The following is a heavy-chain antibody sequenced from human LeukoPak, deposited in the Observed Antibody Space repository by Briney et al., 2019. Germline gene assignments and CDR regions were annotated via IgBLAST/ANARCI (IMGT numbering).Heavy chain of an antibody. CDR3: AKGDWHFDL. CDR1: GGSISSYS. Sequence: KPSETLSLTCTVSGGSISSYSWSWIRQPAGKGLDWIGRISTSGITDYNPSLKSRVTMSVDTSKNQFSLKLTSVTAADTAVYHCAKGDWHFDLWGRGTLVTVSS. V-gene: IGHV4-4*07. J-gene: IGHJ2*01. CDR2: ISTSGIT.